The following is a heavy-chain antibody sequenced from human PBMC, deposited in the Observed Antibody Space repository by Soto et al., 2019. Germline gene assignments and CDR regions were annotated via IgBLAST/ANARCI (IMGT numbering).Heavy chain of an antibody. CDR3: ARRSGSSNYYYYYYGMDV. J-gene: IGHJ6*02. CDR1: GYTFTSYG. D-gene: IGHD1-26*01. Sequence: ASVKVSCKASGYTFTSYGISWVRQAPGQGLEWMGWISAYNGNTNYAQKLQGRVTMTTETSTSTAYMELRSLRSDDTAVYYCARRSGSSNYYYYYYGMDVWGQGTTVTVSS. CDR2: ISAYNGNT. V-gene: IGHV1-18*01.